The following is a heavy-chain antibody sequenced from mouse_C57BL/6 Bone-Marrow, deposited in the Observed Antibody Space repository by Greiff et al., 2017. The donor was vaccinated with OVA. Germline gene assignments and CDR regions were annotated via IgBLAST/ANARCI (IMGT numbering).Heavy chain of an antibody. V-gene: IGHV1-81*01. D-gene: IGHD1-1*01. CDR1: GYTFTSYG. J-gene: IGHJ2*01. CDR3: ARAITTVFDY. CDR2: IYPRSGNT. Sequence: QVQLQQSGAELARPGASVKLSCKASGYTFTSYGISWVKQRTGQGLEWIGEIYPRSGNTYYNEKFKGKATLTADKSSSTAYMELRSLTSEDSAVYFCARAITTVFDYWGQGTTLTVSS.